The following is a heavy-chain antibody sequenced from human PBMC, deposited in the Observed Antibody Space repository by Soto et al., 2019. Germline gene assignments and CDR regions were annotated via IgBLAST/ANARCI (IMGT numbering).Heavy chain of an antibody. D-gene: IGHD3-22*01. CDR2: IDHSGST. V-gene: IGHV4-34*01. CDR3: AREKCYYDSSGSYDAFDI. Sequence: SETLSLTCAVYGDSFSGYYWGWIRQPPGKGLEWLGEIDHSGSTNYSPSLKSRVTLSVDTSKNQFSLELSSVTAADTAVYYCAREKCYYDSSGSYDAFDIWGQGTMVTVSS. J-gene: IGHJ3*02. CDR1: GDSFSGYY.